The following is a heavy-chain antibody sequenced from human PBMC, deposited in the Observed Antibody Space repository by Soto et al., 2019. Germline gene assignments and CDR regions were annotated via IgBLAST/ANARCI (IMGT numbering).Heavy chain of an antibody. V-gene: IGHV3-9*01. CDR2: VNWNSGSI. D-gene: IGHD6-13*01. CDR3: VKDESINWYSGHFRH. CDR1: GFTFDDYA. Sequence: EVQLVESGGGLVQPGRSLRLSCAASGFTFDDYAMHWVRQVPGEGLECVSGVNWNSGSIGYGDSAKGRFAISRDNAKNSLHLQMNSLRAEDTAFYYCVKDESINWYSGHFRHWGQGTLVTVSS. J-gene: IGHJ1*01.